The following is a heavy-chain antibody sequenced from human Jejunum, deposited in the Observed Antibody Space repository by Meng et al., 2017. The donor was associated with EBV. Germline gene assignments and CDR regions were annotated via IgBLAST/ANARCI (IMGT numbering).Heavy chain of an antibody. Sequence: VHLGGSGGGLVKPGESLRLSCAASGFTFTNSHMTWFRQAPGKGLEWVGRIKRTTDGGTTDYAAPVKGRFTISRDDSKNTLYLQMNSLKTEDTAVYYCTDVGGDMIWGQGILVTVSS. CDR2: IKRTTDGGTT. CDR1: GFTFTNSH. J-gene: IGHJ4*02. D-gene: IGHD3-16*01. V-gene: IGHV3-15*01. CDR3: TDVGGDMI.